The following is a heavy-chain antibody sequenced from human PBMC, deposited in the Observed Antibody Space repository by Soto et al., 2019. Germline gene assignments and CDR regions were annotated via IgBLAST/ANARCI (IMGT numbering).Heavy chain of an antibody. J-gene: IGHJ6*02. Sequence: PSETLSLTCTVSGGSINLYYWSWVRQTPGKGLEWIGYIYYNGIANYNPALKSRVTMSVDTSKNQFSLMLSSVSAADTAVYFCARDSYYYDSNYYENHGMDVWGQGTTVTVSS. CDR2: IYYNGIA. D-gene: IGHD3-22*01. CDR3: ARDSYYYDSNYYENHGMDV. CDR1: GGSINLYY. V-gene: IGHV4-59*01.